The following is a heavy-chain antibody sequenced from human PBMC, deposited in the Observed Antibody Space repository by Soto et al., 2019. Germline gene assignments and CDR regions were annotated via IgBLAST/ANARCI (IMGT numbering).Heavy chain of an antibody. V-gene: IGHV3-74*01. D-gene: IGHD3-3*01. CDR2: INSDGSST. CDR1: GFTFSSYW. Sequence: GGSLRLSCAASGFTFSSYWMHWVRQAPGKGLVWVSRINSDGSSTSYADSVKGRFTISRDNAKNTLYLQMNSLRAEDTAVYYCARDQRFLEWLFARSGVTYGMDVWGQGTTVTVSS. CDR3: ARDQRFLEWLFARSGVTYGMDV. J-gene: IGHJ6*02.